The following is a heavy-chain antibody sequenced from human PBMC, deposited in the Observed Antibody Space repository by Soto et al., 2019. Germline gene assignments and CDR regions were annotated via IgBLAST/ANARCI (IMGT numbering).Heavy chain of an antibody. CDR2: INPSGGST. D-gene: IGHD1-7*01. CDR3: ARPQNFYTHPWDAFDI. V-gene: IGHV1-46*03. J-gene: IGHJ3*02. CDR1: GYTFTSYY. Sequence: SVXVSCKASGYTFTSYYMHWVRQAPXLGLEWMGIINPSGGSTSYAQKFQGRVTMTRDTSTSTVYMELSSLRSEDTAVYYCARPQNFYTHPWDAFDIWGQGTMVTVSS.